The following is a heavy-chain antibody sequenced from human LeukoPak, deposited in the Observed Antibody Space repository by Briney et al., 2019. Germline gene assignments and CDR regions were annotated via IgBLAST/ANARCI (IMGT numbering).Heavy chain of an antibody. CDR2: IFQGGGEI. Sequence: GGSLRLSCAASGFTFSSYEMNWVRQAPGKGLEWVSSIFQGGGEIHYADSVRGRFTISRDNSKNTLFLQMNSLRAEDTAIYYCATYRQVMLPFESWGRGTLVTVSS. V-gene: IGHV3-23*01. D-gene: IGHD5-18*01. J-gene: IGHJ4*02. CDR3: ATYRQVMLPFES. CDR1: GFTFSSYE.